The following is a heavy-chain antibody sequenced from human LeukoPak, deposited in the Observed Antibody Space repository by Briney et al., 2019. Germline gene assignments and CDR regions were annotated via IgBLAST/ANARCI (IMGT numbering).Heavy chain of an antibody. D-gene: IGHD1-1*01. CDR1: GYRFSSNH. V-gene: IGHV1-46*01. CDR3: ARDSNWAFDY. CDR2: IKSGGGGT. J-gene: IGHJ4*02. Sequence: ASVTVSCNASGYRFSSNHMHWVRQAPGQGLEWMGIIKSGGGGTTYAQKFQGRIALTRDTSTTRFYMDLNNLRFEDTAVYYCARDSNWAFDYWGQGTLVTVSS.